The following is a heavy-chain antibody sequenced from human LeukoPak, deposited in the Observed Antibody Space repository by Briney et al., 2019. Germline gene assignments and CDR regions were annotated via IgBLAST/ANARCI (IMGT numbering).Heavy chain of an antibody. CDR1: GFTFDDYA. CDR3: ARSIAAADVFDY. Sequence: GRSLRLSCAASGFTFDDYAMHWVRQAPGKGLEWVSGISWNSGSIGYADSVKGRFTISRDNAKNSLYLQMNSLRAEDTAVYYCARSIAAADVFDYWGQGTLVTVSS. CDR2: ISWNSGSI. J-gene: IGHJ4*02. V-gene: IGHV3-9*01. D-gene: IGHD6-13*01.